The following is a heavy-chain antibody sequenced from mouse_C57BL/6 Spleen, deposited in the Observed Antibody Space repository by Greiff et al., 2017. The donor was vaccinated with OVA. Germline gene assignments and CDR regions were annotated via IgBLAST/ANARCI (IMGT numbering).Heavy chain of an antibody. CDR2: ISSGGSYT. CDR1: GFTFTSYG. J-gene: IGHJ1*03. D-gene: IGHD1-1*01. V-gene: IGHV5-6*01. Sequence: EVQLVESGGDLVKPGGSLKLSCAASGFTFTSYGMSWVRQTPDKRLEWVATISSGGSYTYYPDSVKGRSTISRDNAKNTLYLQMSSLTTEDTAMYYGARYYGSSSYWYFDVWGTGTTVTVSS. CDR3: ARYYGSSSYWYFDV.